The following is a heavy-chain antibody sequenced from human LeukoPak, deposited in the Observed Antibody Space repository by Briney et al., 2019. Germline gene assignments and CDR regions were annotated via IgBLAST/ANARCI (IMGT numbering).Heavy chain of an antibody. Sequence: EGSLRLSCAASGFTFRSYAMSWVRQAPGKGLEWVSAISGSGGSTYYADSVKGRFTISRDNSKNTLYLQMNSLRAEDTAVYYCAKGFATYYYDSSGYVDFWGQGTLVTVSS. D-gene: IGHD3-22*01. V-gene: IGHV3-23*01. CDR2: ISGSGGST. J-gene: IGHJ4*02. CDR1: GFTFRSYA. CDR3: AKGFATYYYDSSGYVDF.